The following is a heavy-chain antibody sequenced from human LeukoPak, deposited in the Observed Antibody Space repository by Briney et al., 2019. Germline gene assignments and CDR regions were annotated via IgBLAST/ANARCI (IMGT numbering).Heavy chain of an antibody. CDR2: IFHSGST. J-gene: IGHJ5*02. D-gene: IGHD3-10*01. Sequence: PSQTLSLTCVVSGDSISSGAYSWSWIRQPPGKGLEWIGYIFHSGSTFYNPSLKSRVTISVYNSKNQFSLRLTAVTAADTAVYYCARELWFANAPGSWLDPWGQGTLVTVSS. CDR3: ARELWFANAPGSWLDP. CDR1: GDSISSGAYS. V-gene: IGHV4-30-2*01.